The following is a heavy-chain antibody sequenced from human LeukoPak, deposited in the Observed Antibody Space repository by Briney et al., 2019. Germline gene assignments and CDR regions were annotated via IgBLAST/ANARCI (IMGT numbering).Heavy chain of an antibody. CDR3: AKGTGRYWTFLDY. J-gene: IGHJ4*02. D-gene: IGHD1-26*01. V-gene: IGHV3-9*01. CDR2: ISWNSGSL. Sequence: PGGSLRLSCAASGFPFDDYAMHWVRQAPGKGLEWVSGISWNSGSLDYVDSVKGRFTISRDNAKNSLYLEMNSLRPEDTALYYCAKGTGRYWTFLDYWGQGAPVTVSS. CDR1: GFPFDDYA.